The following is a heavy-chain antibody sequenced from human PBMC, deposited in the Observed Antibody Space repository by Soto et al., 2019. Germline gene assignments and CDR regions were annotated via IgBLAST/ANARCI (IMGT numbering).Heavy chain of an antibody. J-gene: IGHJ4*02. D-gene: IGHD2-15*01. Sequence: PGGSLTLSCAASGFAFRSYNMNWVRQAPGKGLEWVASISSGSSSIYYADSVKGRFTISRDNAKNSLFLQMDSLRAEDSAVYYCASATVVAATFDFWGQGTLVTVSS. V-gene: IGHV3-21*01. CDR2: ISSGSSSI. CDR1: GFAFRSYN. CDR3: ASATVVAATFDF.